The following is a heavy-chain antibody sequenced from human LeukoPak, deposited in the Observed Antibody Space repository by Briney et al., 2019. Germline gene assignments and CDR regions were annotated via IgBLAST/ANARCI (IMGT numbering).Heavy chain of an antibody. Sequence: SETLSLTCAVSGYSISGGYYWGWTRPPPGKGLEWIGSIYHSGSTYYNPSLKSRVTISVDTSKNQFSLKLSSVTAADTAMYYCARLDSVPYFDYWGQGTLVTVSS. CDR2: IYHSGST. CDR1: GYSISGGYY. CDR3: ARLDSVPYFDY. J-gene: IGHJ4*02. V-gene: IGHV4-38-2*01. D-gene: IGHD3-10*02.